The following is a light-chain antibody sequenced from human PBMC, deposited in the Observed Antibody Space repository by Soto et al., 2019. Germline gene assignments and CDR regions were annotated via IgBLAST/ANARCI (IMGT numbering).Light chain of an antibody. Sequence: QSALTQPASVSGSPGQSITISCTGTSSDVGSGSHNLVSWYQQRPGKAPKVMIYEGTKRPSGVSNRFSGSKSGNTASPTISGLQAEDEADYYCCSYAGSFTYVFGTGTKLTVL. V-gene: IGLV2-23*01. CDR1: SSDVGSGSHNL. CDR3: CSYAGSFTYV. CDR2: EGT. J-gene: IGLJ1*01.